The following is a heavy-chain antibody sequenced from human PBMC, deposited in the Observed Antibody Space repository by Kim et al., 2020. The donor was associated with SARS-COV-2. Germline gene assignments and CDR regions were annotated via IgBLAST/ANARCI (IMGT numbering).Heavy chain of an antibody. D-gene: IGHD1-26*01. J-gene: IGHJ2*01. V-gene: IGHV3-23*01. Sequence: DSVKGRFTISRDNSKNTLYLQMNSLRAEDTAVYYCAKDQRAWELYWYFDLWGRGTLVTVSS. CDR3: AKDQRAWELYWYFDL.